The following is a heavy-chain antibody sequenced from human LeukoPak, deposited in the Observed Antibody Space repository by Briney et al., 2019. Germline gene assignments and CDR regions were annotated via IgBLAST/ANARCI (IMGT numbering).Heavy chain of an antibody. CDR3: ASRAVAGSSRSLY. D-gene: IGHD6-19*01. V-gene: IGHV4-59*08. CDR2: IYYSGGT. J-gene: IGHJ4*02. CDR1: GGSISSYY. Sequence: SETLSLTCTVSGGSISSYYLNWIRQPPGKGLEWIGYIYYSGGTNYNPSLKSRVTISVDTSKNQFSLRLSSVTAADTAVYYCASRAVAGSSRSLYWGQGTLVTVSS.